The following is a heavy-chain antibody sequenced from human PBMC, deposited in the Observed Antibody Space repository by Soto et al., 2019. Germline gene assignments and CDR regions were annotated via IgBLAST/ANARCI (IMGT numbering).Heavy chain of an antibody. V-gene: IGHV3-23*01. Sequence: GGSLRLSCAASGFTFTTYAMRWVRHAPGKGLEWVSAISASGDITYYADSVKGRFTISRDSSKNTLYLQWSSLRASDTAMYYCARRGYCSGGNCYPIFDYWGQGTLVTVSS. D-gene: IGHD2-15*01. CDR1: GFTFTTYA. CDR3: ARRGYCSGGNCYPIFDY. CDR2: ISASGDIT. J-gene: IGHJ4*02.